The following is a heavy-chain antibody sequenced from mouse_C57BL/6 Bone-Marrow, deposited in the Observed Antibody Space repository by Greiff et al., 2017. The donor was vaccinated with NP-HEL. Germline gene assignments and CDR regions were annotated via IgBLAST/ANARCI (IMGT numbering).Heavy chain of an antibody. Sequence: QVQLKQSGAELVRPGTSVKLSCKASGYTFTSYWMHWVKQRPGQGLEWIGVIDPSDSYTNYNQKFKGKATVTVDTSSSTAYMQLSSLTSEDSAVYYCARDYYGRNYAMDYWGQGTSVTVSS. CDR3: ARDYYGRNYAMDY. D-gene: IGHD1-1*01. V-gene: IGHV1-59*01. CDR1: GYTFTSYW. J-gene: IGHJ4*01. CDR2: IDPSDSYT.